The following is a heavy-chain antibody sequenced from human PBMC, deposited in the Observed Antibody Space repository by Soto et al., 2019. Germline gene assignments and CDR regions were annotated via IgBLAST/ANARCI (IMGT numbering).Heavy chain of an antibody. V-gene: IGHV4-31*03. J-gene: IGHJ4*02. CDR2: IYYTGST. D-gene: IGHD4-17*01. CDR3: ARRYGDYFDY. CDR1: GGSISSDDYY. Sequence: SETLSLTCTVSGGSISSDDYYWSWIRQHPGKGLEWIGNIYYTGSTYHNPSLKSRLIISLDTSKNQFSLKLSSVTAADTAVYYCARRYGDYFDYWGQGTLVTVPQ.